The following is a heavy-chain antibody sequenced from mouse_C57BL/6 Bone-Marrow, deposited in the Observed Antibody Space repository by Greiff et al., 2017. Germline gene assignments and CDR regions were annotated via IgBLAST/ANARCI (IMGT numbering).Heavy chain of an antibody. CDR1: GFSFNTYA. CDR3: VRQEDSNYEAMDY. CDR2: IRSKSNNYAT. Sequence: DVKLVESGGGLVQPKGSLKLSCAASGFSFNTYAMNWVRQAPGKGLEWVARIRSKSNNYATYYADSVKDRFTISRDDSESMLYLQMNNLKTEDTAMYYCVRQEDSNYEAMDYWGQGTSVTVSS. D-gene: IGHD2-5*01. J-gene: IGHJ4*01. V-gene: IGHV10-1*01.